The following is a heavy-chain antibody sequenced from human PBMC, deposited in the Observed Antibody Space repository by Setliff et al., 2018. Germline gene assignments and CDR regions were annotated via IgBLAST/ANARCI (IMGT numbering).Heavy chain of an antibody. CDR2: VRRMTNSYAT. V-gene: IGHV3-73*01. CDR3: IRDTHMSGAYYFDY. D-gene: IGHD1-26*01. CDR1: GFTFSGAE. J-gene: IGHJ4*02. Sequence: GESLKISCAASGFTFSGAEIHWVRQAPGKGLEWVGRVRRMTNSYATAYGVSARGRFIISRDDSKNTAYLQMNSLKTEDTAVYYCIRDTHMSGAYYFDYWGQGTLVTVSS.